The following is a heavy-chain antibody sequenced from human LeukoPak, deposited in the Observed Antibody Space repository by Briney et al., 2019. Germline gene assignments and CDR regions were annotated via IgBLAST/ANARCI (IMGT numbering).Heavy chain of an antibody. D-gene: IGHD5-12*01. Sequence: SETLSLTCTVSGGYLSSYYWNWIRQPPGKGLEWIGYIFYSGSTNYNPSLKSRVTISVDTSKNQFSLKLTSVTAADTAVYYCARSRAYDYHFDNWGQGTLVTVSS. J-gene: IGHJ4*02. CDR3: ARSRAYDYHFDN. CDR1: GGYLSSYY. CDR2: IFYSGST. V-gene: IGHV4-59*01.